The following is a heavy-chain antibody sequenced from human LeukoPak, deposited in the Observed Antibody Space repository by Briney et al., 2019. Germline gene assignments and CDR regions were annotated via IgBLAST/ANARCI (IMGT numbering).Heavy chain of an antibody. CDR2: IYHSGST. Sequence: SETLSLTCTVSGASVSSSGYYWSWIRQPPGKGLEWIGYIYHSGSTNYNPSLESRVTISVDTSKNQFSLKLTSMTAADTAVYYCGRETIAATGTSVFFDYWGQGTLVTVSS. J-gene: IGHJ4*02. V-gene: IGHV4-61*08. CDR3: GRETIAATGTSVFFDY. CDR1: GASVSSSGYY. D-gene: IGHD6-13*01.